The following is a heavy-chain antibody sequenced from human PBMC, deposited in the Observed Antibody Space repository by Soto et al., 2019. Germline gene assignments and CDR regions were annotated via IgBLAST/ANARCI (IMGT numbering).Heavy chain of an antibody. J-gene: IGHJ4*02. CDR1: GFIFSSYS. CDR2: ISSSSSAI. Sequence: GESLILSCAASGFIFSSYSMNWVLQAPGKGLEWVSYISSSSSAIYYADSVKGRFTISRDNAKNSLYLQMNSLRDEDTAVYYCARVIHLWVARGIDSLGQGTLLTVSS. V-gene: IGHV3-48*02. D-gene: IGHD5-18*01. CDR3: ARVIHLWVARGIDS.